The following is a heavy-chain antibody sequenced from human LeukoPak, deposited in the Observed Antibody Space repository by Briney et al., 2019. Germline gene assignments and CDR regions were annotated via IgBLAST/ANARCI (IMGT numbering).Heavy chain of an antibody. CDR1: GFTFSSYG. J-gene: IGHJ4*02. Sequence: GGSLRLSCAASGFTFSSYGMHWVRQAPDKGLEWVAVMPNDRRNNYYAESVKGRFTISRDNSKNTLYLQMNSLRTEDTAVYYCAPSRDFFDASGYSPYYFACGGQGTLVTVPS. CDR2: MPNDRRNN. CDR3: APSRDFFDASGYSPYYFAC. D-gene: IGHD3-22*01. V-gene: IGHV3-30*03.